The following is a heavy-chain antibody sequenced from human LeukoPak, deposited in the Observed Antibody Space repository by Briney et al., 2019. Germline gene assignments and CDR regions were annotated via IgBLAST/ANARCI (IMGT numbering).Heavy chain of an antibody. J-gene: IGHJ4*02. CDR2: IKSKTDGGTT. D-gene: IGHD2-2*01. Sequence: GGSLRLSCAASGFTFSNAWMSWVRQAPGKGLEWVGRIKSKTDGGTTDYAAPVKGRFTISRDDSKNTLYLQMNSLKTEDTAVYYCTTDIAVVPSVPTSYWGQGTLVNVSS. CDR3: TTDIAVVPSVPTSY. CDR1: GFTFSNAW. V-gene: IGHV3-15*01.